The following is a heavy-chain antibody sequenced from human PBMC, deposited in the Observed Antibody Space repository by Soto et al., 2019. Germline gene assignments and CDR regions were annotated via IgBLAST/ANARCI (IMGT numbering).Heavy chain of an antibody. V-gene: IGHV3-48*02. CDR1: GFTFSSYS. CDR3: ARTLGHSSGWYELNWFDP. J-gene: IGHJ5*02. CDR2: ISSSSSTI. Sequence: EVQLVESGGGLVQPGGSLRLSCAASGFTFSSYSMNWVRQAPGKGLEWVSYISSSSSTIYYADSVKGRFTISRDNAKNSLYLQMNSLRDEDTAVYYCARTLGHSSGWYELNWFDPWGQGNLVTVSS. D-gene: IGHD6-19*01.